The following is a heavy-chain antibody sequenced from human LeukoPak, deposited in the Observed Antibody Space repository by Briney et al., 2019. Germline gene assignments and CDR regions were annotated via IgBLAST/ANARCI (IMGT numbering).Heavy chain of an antibody. Sequence: GGSLRLSCAASGFTFSTYAMTWVRQTPGKGLESVSLISATGSTTYYAESVRGRFTISRDNSKNTLYLQMDSLRAEDTAVYYCATPTPHGSDPSLYYYYMDAWGKGTTVTISS. J-gene: IGHJ6*03. CDR2: ISATGSTT. CDR1: GFTFSTYA. CDR3: ATPTPHGSDPSLYYYYMDA. D-gene: IGHD3-10*01. V-gene: IGHV3-23*01.